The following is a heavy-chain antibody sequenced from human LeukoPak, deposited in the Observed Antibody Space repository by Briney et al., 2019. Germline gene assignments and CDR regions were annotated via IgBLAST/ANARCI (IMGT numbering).Heavy chain of an antibody. D-gene: IGHD6-6*01. J-gene: IGHJ3*02. CDR2: INHSGST. Sequence: SETLSLTCAVYGGSFSGYYWSWIRQPPGKGLEWIGEINHSGSTNYNPSLKSRVTISVDTSKNQFSLKLSSVTAADTAMYFCARTAKTNIAARRAAFDIWGQGTMVTVSS. CDR1: GGSFSGYY. V-gene: IGHV4-34*01. CDR3: ARTAKTNIAARRAAFDI.